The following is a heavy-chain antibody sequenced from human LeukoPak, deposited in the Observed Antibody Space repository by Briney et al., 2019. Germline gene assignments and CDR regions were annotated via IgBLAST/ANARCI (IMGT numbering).Heavy chain of an antibody. V-gene: IGHV1-2*02. CDR2: INPNSGDT. CDR3: ARDERYDSSGYPFDY. D-gene: IGHD3-22*01. Sequence: ASVKVSCKASGYTFTGYFIHWVRQAPGQGLEWMGWINPNSGDTNYAQKFQGKLTMTRDTSINTAYMELSRLRSADTAVYYCARDERYDSSGYPFDYWGQGTLVTVSS. J-gene: IGHJ4*02. CDR1: GYTFTGYF.